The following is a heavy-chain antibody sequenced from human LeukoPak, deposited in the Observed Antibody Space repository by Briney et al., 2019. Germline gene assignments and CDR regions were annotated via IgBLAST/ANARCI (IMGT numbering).Heavy chain of an antibody. CDR1: GGSISSYY. D-gene: IGHD3-9*01. Sequence: PSETLSLTCTVSGGSISSYYWSWIRQPPGKGLEWIGYIYYSGSTNYNPSLKSRVTISVDTSKNQFSLKLSSVTAADTAVYYCARHLRYFDWLTAFDIWGQGTMVTVSS. CDR3: ARHLRYFDWLTAFDI. J-gene: IGHJ3*02. V-gene: IGHV4-59*08. CDR2: IYYSGST.